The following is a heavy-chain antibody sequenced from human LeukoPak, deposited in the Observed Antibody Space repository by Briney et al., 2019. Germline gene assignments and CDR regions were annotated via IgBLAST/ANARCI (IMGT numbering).Heavy chain of an antibody. J-gene: IGHJ4*02. CDR1: GFSVSQHE. D-gene: IGHD3-3*01. CDR2: ISNDGSRK. CDR3: ARDRAWNYFDY. Sequence: GGSLRLSCAASGFSVSQHEMHWVRQAPGKGLEWVAIISNDGSRKYYAHSVEGRFTISRDNSKNTLYLQMDSLRAEDTAVYYCARDRAWNYFDYWGQGTLVTVSS. V-gene: IGHV3-30*03.